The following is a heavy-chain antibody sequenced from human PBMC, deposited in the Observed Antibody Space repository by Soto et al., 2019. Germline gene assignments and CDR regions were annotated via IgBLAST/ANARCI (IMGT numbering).Heavy chain of an antibody. CDR1: GYTFTGHY. Sequence: GASVKVSCKTSGYTFTGHYIHWVRQAPQQGPEWVGEIGPESGATRYAQKFRGRVTMTMDTSITTVYMELKNLSPDDTAVYYCGRGRSGQIVVFYWGQGTPVTVSS. CDR2: IGPESGAT. V-gene: IGHV1-2*02. D-gene: IGHD1-26*01. J-gene: IGHJ4*02. CDR3: GRGRSGQIVVFY.